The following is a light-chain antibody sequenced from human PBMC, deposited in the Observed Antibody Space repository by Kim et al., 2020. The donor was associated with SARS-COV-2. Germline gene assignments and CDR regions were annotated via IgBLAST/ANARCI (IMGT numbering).Light chain of an antibody. V-gene: IGLV3-1*01. Sequence: SVTPGLTASITCAGDKLVDKYACWYLQKPAQSPVLVIYQDSKRPSGIPERFSGSISGNTATLTISGTQAMDEADYYCQAWDSSTVVLGGGTQLSVL. J-gene: IGLJ2*01. CDR2: QDS. CDR1: KLVDKY. CDR3: QAWDSSTVV.